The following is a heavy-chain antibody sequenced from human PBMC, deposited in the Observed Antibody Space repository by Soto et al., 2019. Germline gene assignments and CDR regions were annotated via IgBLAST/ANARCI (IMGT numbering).Heavy chain of an antibody. V-gene: IGHV4-59*08. D-gene: IGHD3-16*02. CDR1: GGSISSYY. Sequence: SETLSLTCTVSGGSISSYYWSWIRQPPGKGLEWIGYIYYSGSTNYNPSLKSRVTISVDTSKNQFSLKLSSVTAADTAVYYCARLGGIVYYMDVWGKGTTVTVSS. J-gene: IGHJ6*03. CDR2: IYYSGST. CDR3: ARLGGIVYYMDV.